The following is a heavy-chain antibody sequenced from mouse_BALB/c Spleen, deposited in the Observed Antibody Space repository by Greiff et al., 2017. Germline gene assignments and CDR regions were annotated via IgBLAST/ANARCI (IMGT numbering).Heavy chain of an antibody. V-gene: IGHV3-6*02. CDR3: ARGPQIYDGYYDAMDY. Sequence: EVKLQESGPGLVKPSQSLSLTCSVTGYSITSGYYWNWIRQFPGNKLEWMGYISYDGSNNYNPSLKNRISITRDTSKNQFFLKLNSVTTEDTATYDCARGPQIYDGYYDAMDYWGQGTSVTVSS. J-gene: IGHJ4*01. CDR1: GYSITSGYY. D-gene: IGHD2-3*01. CDR2: ISYDGSN.